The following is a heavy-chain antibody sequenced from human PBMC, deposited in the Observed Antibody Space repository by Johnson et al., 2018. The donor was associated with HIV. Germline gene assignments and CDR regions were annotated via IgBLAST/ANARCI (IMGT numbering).Heavy chain of an antibody. Sequence: VQLVESGGGLVQPVGSLRLSCAASGFTFSDYWMTWVRQAPGKGLEWVAYIQVDGSHKYYVDSVKGRFTISRDNAKNTRYLQMNSLRAEDTAVYSSVRQIHVTNVFDIWGQGTMVTVSS. CDR1: GFTFSDYW. J-gene: IGHJ3*02. V-gene: IGHV3-7*01. CDR2: IQVDGSHK. CDR3: VRQIHVTNVFDI.